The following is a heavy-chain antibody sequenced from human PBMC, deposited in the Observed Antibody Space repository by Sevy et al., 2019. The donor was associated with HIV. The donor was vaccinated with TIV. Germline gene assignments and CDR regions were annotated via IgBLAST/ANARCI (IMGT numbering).Heavy chain of an antibody. J-gene: IGHJ6*02. D-gene: IGHD3-3*01. CDR1: GYTFTSYD. V-gene: IGHV1-8*01. CDR3: ASSSAHYYYYGMDV. CDR2: MNHNSGNT. Sequence: ASVKVSCKASGYTFTSYDINWVRQATGQGLEWMGWMNHNSGNTGYAQKFQGRVTMTRNTSISTAYMELSSLRSEDTAVYYCASSSAHYYYYGMDVWGQGTTVTVSS.